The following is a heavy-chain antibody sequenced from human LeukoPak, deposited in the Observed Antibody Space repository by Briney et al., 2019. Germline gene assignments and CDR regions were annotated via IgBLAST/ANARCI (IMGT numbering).Heavy chain of an antibody. Sequence: GGSLTLSFSASGFTLSNYWRQWLPPAPGKGLVGVLRIKSGRSSTSYADSAKDRFTIYRDNAKTTLYLKMNSLRDEDTAVYYCARGCGLWFGALSHHDYWGQGTLVTVSS. CDR2: IKSGRSST. CDR1: GFTLSNYW. CDR3: ARGCGLWFGALSHHDY. V-gene: IGHV3-74*01. J-gene: IGHJ4*02. D-gene: IGHD3-10*01.